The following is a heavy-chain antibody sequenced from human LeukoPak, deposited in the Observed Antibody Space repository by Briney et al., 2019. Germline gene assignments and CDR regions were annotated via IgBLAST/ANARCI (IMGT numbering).Heavy chain of an antibody. J-gene: IGHJ4*02. CDR1: GITFRSYA. D-gene: IGHD3-10*01. CDR2: INGDGGST. V-gene: IGHV3-23*01. Sequence: GGSLRLSCAASGITFRSYAMSWVRQARGKGLEWDSAINGDGGSTYYADSVKGRFTISRDNSNNTLFLQMNSLRVEDTAVYYCAKWGAQSGSYRVVDCWGRGTLVTVSS. CDR3: AKWGAQSGSYRVVDC.